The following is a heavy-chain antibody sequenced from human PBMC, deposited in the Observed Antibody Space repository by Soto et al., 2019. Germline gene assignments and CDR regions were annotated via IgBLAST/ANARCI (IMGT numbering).Heavy chain of an antibody. D-gene: IGHD3-3*01. J-gene: IGHJ6*03. CDR3: AKDAGVDYYYYYMDV. V-gene: IGHV3-23*01. CDR2: ISGSGGST. Sequence: GGSPRLSCAASGFTFSSYAMSWVRQAPGKGLEWVSAISGSGGSTYYADSVKGRFTISRDNSKNTLYLQMNSLRAEDTAVYYCAKDAGVDYYYYYMDVWGKGTTVTVSS. CDR1: GFTFSSYA.